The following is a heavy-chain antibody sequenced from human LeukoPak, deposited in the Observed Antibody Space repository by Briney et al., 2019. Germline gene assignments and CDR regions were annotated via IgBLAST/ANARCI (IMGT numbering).Heavy chain of an antibody. J-gene: IGHJ4*02. Sequence: PSQTLSLTCTVSGGSISSGKYYWSWIRQPAGKELEWIGRIYTGGTTSYNPSLKSRVTISVDTSKNQFSLRLTSVTAADTAVYYCARGGPDWDYYFDFWGQGTLVTVSS. CDR3: ARGGPDWDYYFDF. CDR2: IYTGGTT. CDR1: GGSISSGKYY. D-gene: IGHD3/OR15-3a*01. V-gene: IGHV4-61*02.